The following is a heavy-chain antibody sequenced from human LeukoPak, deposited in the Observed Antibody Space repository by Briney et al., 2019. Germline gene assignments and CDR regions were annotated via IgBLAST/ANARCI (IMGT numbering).Heavy chain of an antibody. CDR2: FNPGDAET. D-gene: IGHD5/OR15-5a*01. CDR1: GSTLTELS. J-gene: IGHJ4*02. V-gene: IGHV1-24*01. Sequence: GASVKVSCKVHGSTLTELSMHWVRQAPGKGLEWMGGFNPGDAETIYAQKFQGRVTMTEDTSTDTAYMELSSLRSEDTAVYYCAAGGVYDLLKYWGQGALVTVSS. CDR3: AAGGVYDLLKY.